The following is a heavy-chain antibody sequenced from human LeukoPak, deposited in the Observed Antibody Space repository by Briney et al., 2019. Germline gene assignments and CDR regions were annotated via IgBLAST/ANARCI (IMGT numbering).Heavy chain of an antibody. J-gene: IGHJ4*02. Sequence: GGSLRLSCVASGFILSDYGMDWVRQAPGKGLEWISYISASSSSIDYADSVKGRFTISRDNAKNSLFLQMHSLTVEDTAVYYCASGGAARPDYWGQGTLVTVSS. CDR1: GFILSDYG. V-gene: IGHV3-48*01. CDR2: ISASSSSI. CDR3: ASGGAARPDY. D-gene: IGHD6-6*01.